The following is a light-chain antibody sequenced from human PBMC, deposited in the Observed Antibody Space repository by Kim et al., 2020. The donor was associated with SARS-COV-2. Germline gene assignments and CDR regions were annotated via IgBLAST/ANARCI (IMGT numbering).Light chain of an antibody. J-gene: IGKJ2*01. CDR3: RQSYSTPRT. V-gene: IGKV1-39*01. CDR2: AAS. Sequence: DIQMTQSPSSLSSSVGDRVTITCRASQSISSYFNWYQQKPGKAPKLLIYAASSLQSGVPSRFSGSGSGTDFTLTISSLQPEDFATYYCRQSYSTPRTLGQGTKLEI. CDR1: QSISSY.